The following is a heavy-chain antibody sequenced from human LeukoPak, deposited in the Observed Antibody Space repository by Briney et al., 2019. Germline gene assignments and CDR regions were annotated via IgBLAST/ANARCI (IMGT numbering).Heavy chain of an antibody. CDR2: IWYDGSNK. J-gene: IGHJ4*02. V-gene: IGHV3-33*01. CDR1: GFTFGSYG. D-gene: IGHD3-22*01. CDR3: ARDYYDSSGYYPFDY. Sequence: PGRSLRLSCAASGFTFGSYGMHWVRQAPGKGLEWVAVIWYDGSNKYYADSVKGRFTISRDNSKNTLYLQMNNLRAEDTAVYYCARDYYDSSGYYPFDYWGQGTLVTVSS.